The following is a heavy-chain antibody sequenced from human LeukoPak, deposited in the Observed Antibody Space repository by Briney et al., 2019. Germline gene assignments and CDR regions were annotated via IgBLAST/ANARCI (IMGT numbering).Heavy chain of an antibody. D-gene: IGHD3-22*01. CDR3: ASDSSGYYGP. CDR1: GFTFSDYY. J-gene: IGHJ5*02. Sequence: GGSLRLSCAASGFTFSDYYMNWIRQAPGRGLEWLSYISSTGSAMYYADSVKGRFTISRDNAKNSLYLQMNSLRAEDTAVYYCASDSSGYYGPWGQGTLVTVSS. CDR2: ISSTGSAM. V-gene: IGHV3-11*01.